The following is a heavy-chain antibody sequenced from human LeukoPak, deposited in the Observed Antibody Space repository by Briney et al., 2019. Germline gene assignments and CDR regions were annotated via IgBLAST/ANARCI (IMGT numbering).Heavy chain of an antibody. CDR3: ARDSTYYYGSGREGVTHYLDY. D-gene: IGHD3-10*01. V-gene: IGHV1-2*02. Sequence: ASVKVSCKASGYTFTGYYMHWVRQAPGQGLEWMGWINPNSGGTNYAQKFQGRVTMTRDTSISTAYMELSRLRSDDTAVYYCARDSTYYYGSGREGVTHYLDYWGQGTLVTVSS. CDR1: GYTFTGYY. J-gene: IGHJ4*02. CDR2: INPNSGGT.